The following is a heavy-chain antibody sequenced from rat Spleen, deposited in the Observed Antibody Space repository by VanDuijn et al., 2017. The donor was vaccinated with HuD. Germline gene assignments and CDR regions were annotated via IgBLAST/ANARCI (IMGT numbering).Heavy chain of an antibody. J-gene: IGHJ2*01. V-gene: IGHV3-3*01. CDR2: IYSAGST. CDR1: FYSITSSYR. D-gene: IGHD1-10*01. Sequence: EVQLQESGPGLVKPSQSLSLTCSVTFYSITSSYRWSWVRKFPGNKLEWMGYIYSAGSTNYNPVLKSRISITRDTSKNHVLLQVNSVTTEDTATYYCGRDNNYKVYWGQGVMVTVSS. CDR3: GRDNNYKVY.